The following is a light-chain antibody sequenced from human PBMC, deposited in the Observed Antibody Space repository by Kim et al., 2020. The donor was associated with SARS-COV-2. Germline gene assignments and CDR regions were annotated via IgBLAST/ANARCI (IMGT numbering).Light chain of an antibody. CDR3: QQYNSYAYT. CDR2: KAS. CDR1: QSISSW. V-gene: IGKV1-5*03. Sequence: FESVGDRVTITCRASQSISSWLAWYQQKPGKAPKLLFYKASSFESGVPSRFSGRGSGTEFTLPISSLQPDDFATYYCQQYNSYAYTFGQGTNLEI. J-gene: IGKJ2*01.